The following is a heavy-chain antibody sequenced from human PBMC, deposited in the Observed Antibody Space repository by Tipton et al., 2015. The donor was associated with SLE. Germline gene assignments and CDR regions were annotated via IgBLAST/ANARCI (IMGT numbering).Heavy chain of an antibody. D-gene: IGHD3-10*01. V-gene: IGHV3-48*01. CDR1: GLTFSDFG. J-gene: IGHJ4*02. CDR2: ISPSGTTV. Sequence: QLVQSGGGVVQPGRSLRLSCAASGLTFSDFGMQWVRQAPGKGPEYVSYISPSGTTVYSADSVKGRFTISRDNDQNSLFLQMTDLRVEDTAVYYCARRSGSYGDYWGQGTLVTVSS. CDR3: ARRSGSYGDY.